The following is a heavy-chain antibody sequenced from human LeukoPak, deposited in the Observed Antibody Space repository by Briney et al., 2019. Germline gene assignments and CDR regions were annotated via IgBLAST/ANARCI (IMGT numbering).Heavy chain of an antibody. CDR3: TTSPVIAPSSWYYYYYLDV. Sequence: GGSLRLSCAASGFTFSNACMSWVRQAPGKGLEWVGRIQSKTDGGTTDYAAPVKGSVTISGDDSKHTRYLQMNSLKTEDASLYYCTTSPVIAPSSWYYYYYLDVWGKGTTVTVSS. J-gene: IGHJ6*03. D-gene: IGHD2-21*01. CDR1: GFTFSNAC. V-gene: IGHV3-15*01. CDR2: IQSKTDGGTT.